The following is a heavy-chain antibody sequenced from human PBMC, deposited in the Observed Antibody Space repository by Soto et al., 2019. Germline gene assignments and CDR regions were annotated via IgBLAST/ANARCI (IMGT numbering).Heavy chain of an antibody. V-gene: IGHV3-30*18. J-gene: IGHJ6*02. CDR3: AKDLYTQVRVGPLFTRVYYYYGMEV. CDR2: ISYDGSNK. Sequence: GGSLRLSCAASGFTFSSYGMHWVRQAPGKGLEWVAVISYDGSNKYYADSVKGRFTISRDNSKNTLYLQMNSLRAEDTAVYYCAKDLYTQVRVGPLFTRVYYYYGMEVWGQGTTVTVSS. CDR1: GFTFSSYG. D-gene: IGHD1-1*01.